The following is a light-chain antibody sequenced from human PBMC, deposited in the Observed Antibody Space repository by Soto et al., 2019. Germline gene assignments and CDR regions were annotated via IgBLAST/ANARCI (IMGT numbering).Light chain of an antibody. CDR2: DTI. CDR3: LLSYSGARV. J-gene: IGLJ2*01. V-gene: IGLV7-46*01. CDR1: TGTVTSSHY. Sequence: QAVVTQGPSLTVSPGGTVTLTCGSSTGTVTSSHYPYWFRQEPGQAPRTLIYDTIHKHSWTPARFSGSLLGGKAALTLSGAQPEDEADYYCLLSYSGARVFGGGTKLTVL.